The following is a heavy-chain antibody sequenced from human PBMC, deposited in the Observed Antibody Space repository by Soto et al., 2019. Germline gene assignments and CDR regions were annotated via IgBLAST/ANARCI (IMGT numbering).Heavy chain of an antibody. D-gene: IGHD2-15*01. CDR1: GGSFSGYY. CDR3: ARGSTNCSGGSCPNYYYYYGMDV. V-gene: IGHV4-34*01. J-gene: IGHJ6*02. Sequence: SETLSLTCAVYGGSFSGYYWSWIRQPPGKGLEWIGEINHSGSTNYNPSLKSRVTISVDTSKDQFSLKLSSVTAADTAVYYCARGSTNCSGGSCPNYYYYYGMDVWGQGTTVTVSS. CDR2: INHSGST.